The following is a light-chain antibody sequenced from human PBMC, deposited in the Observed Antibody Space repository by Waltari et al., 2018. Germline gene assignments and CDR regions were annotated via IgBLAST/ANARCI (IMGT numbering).Light chain of an antibody. CDR2: KDS. V-gene: IGLV3-25*03. CDR1: ALPNQY. Sequence: SSELTQPLSLSVSPGQTARITCSGDALPNQYASWYQKKPGQAPLLVIFKDSERTSLVPGRFSGSSSGTVVALTISGVQAEDEADYFCQSADSTGTHRFFGGGTKLTVL. CDR3: QSADSTGTHRF. J-gene: IGLJ2*01.